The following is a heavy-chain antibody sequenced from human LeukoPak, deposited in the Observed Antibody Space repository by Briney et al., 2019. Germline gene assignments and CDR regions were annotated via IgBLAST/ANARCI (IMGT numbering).Heavy chain of an antibody. CDR2: IYYIGST. D-gene: IGHD5-18*01. CDR1: GGSISSYY. J-gene: IGHJ4*02. Sequence: SETLSPTCTVPGGSISSYYWSWIRQPPGKGLELIGYIYYIGSTNCNPSLKSRVTISVDTSKNQCSLKLSPVTAADTAVYYCACSYGYKVGDYWGQGTLVTVSS. V-gene: IGHV4-59*01. CDR3: ACSYGYKVGDY.